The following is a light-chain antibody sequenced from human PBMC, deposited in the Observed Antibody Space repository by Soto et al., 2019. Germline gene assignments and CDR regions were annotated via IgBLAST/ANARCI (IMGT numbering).Light chain of an antibody. CDR2: GVS. J-gene: IGKJ4*01. CDR3: QQYNNWPPLT. V-gene: IGKV3-15*01. Sequence: EIVLTQSPATLSLSPGESATLSCRASQSVSSNLAWYQQKPGQAPRLLIYGVSTRATGIPARFSGSGSETKFTLTISSLQSEDFAVYYCQQYNNWPPLTFGGGTKVYIK. CDR1: QSVSSN.